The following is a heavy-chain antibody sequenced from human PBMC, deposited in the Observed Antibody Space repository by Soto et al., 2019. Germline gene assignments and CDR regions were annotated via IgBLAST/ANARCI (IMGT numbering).Heavy chain of an antibody. V-gene: IGHV3-48*03. J-gene: IGHJ6*02. CDR3: ARVGSSWYNYYGMDV. D-gene: IGHD6-13*01. CDR1: GFTFSSYE. CDR2: ISSSVSSI. Sequence: GGSLRLSCAASGFTFSSYEMNWVRQAPGKGLEWVSYISSSVSSIYYADSVKGRFTISRDNAKDSLYLQMNSLRAEDTAVYYCARVGSSWYNYYGMDVWGQGTTVTVSS.